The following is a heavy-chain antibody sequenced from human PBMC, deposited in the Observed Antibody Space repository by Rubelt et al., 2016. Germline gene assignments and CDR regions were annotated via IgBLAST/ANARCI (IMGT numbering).Heavy chain of an antibody. CDR2: VNHSGST. Sequence: QFHLQHFGAGLLKPSETLALTCAVYGGSFSGYYWSWIRQPPGKGLEWIGEVNHSGSTNYNPSLKSRVTISVDTFKNQFSLKLSSVTAADTAVYYCARVTGGSSDYWGQGTLVTVSS. D-gene: IGHD3-16*01. J-gene: IGHJ4*02. CDR1: GGSFSGYY. V-gene: IGHV4-34*01. CDR3: ARVTGGSSDY.